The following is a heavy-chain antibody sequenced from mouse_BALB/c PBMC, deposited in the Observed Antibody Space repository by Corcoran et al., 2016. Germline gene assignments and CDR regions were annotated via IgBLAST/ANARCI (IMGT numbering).Heavy chain of an antibody. CDR2: IYWDDDK. CDR1: GCSLSTSGMV. Sequence: QVTLKESGPGILHPSQTLSLTCSFSGCSLSTSGMVVSWIRQPSGKGLEWLAHIYWDDDKRYNPSLKSRLTISKDTSSNQVFLKITSVDTADTATYYCARRENAMDYWGQGTSVTVSS. V-gene: IGHV8-12*01. CDR3: ARRENAMDY. J-gene: IGHJ4*01.